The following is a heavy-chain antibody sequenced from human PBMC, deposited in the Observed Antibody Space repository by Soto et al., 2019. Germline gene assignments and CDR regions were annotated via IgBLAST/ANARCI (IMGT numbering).Heavy chain of an antibody. J-gene: IGHJ3*02. Sequence: PSETLSLTCAVSGYSISSDYYWGWIRQPPGKGLEWIGSIYHSGSTYYNPSLKSRVTISVDTSKNQFSLKLSSVTAADTAVYYCARWRGRDAFDIWGQGTMVTVSS. D-gene: IGHD3-10*01. CDR2: IYHSGST. CDR3: ARWRGRDAFDI. V-gene: IGHV4-38-2*01. CDR1: GYSISSDYY.